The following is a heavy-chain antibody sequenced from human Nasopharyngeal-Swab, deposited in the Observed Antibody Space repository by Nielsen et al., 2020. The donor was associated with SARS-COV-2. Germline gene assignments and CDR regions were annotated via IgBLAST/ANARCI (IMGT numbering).Heavy chain of an antibody. CDR2: IGDKEHNYAT. Sequence: GGSLRLSCAASGFTFSTYAIHWVRQASGKGLEWVGRIGDKEHNYATTYGASVQGRFTISRDDSKNTAFLQMDGLKTEDTALYYCTTDFYFDYWGQGTLVTVSS. CDR3: TTDFYFDY. J-gene: IGHJ4*02. CDR1: GFTFSTYA. V-gene: IGHV3-73*01.